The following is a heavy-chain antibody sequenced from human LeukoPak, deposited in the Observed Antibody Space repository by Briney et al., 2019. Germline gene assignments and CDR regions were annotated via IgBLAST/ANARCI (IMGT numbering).Heavy chain of an antibody. Sequence: GGSLRLSCAASGFTFSSYWMHWVRQAPGKGVVWVSRINSDGSSTSYADSVTGQFTISRDNAKNTLYLQMNSLRAEDTAVYYCARVRGDVIRWFDPWGQGTLVTVSS. D-gene: IGHD2-21*02. CDR3: ARVRGDVIRWFDP. CDR1: GFTFSSYW. J-gene: IGHJ5*02. V-gene: IGHV3-74*01. CDR2: INSDGSST.